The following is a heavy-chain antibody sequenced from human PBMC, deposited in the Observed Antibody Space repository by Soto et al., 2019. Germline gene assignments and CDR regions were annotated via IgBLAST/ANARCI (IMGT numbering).Heavy chain of an antibody. CDR2: IGSNGDST. CDR1: GFIFSSYA. D-gene: IGHD1-1*01. V-gene: IGHV3-64*01. CDR3: AKTRYNWNDVTDAFDI. J-gene: IGHJ3*02. Sequence: GGSLRLSCAASGFIFSSYAMHWVRQAPGKGLEYVSAIGSNGDSTYYANSVRGRFTISRDNSKNTLYLQMGSLRAEDMGVYYCAKTRYNWNDVTDAFDIWGQGTMVTVS.